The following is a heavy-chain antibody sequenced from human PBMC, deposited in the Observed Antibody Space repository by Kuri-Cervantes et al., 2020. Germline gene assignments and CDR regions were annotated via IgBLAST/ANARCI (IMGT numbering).Heavy chain of an antibody. Sequence: SETLSLTCAVYGGSFIGYYWSWIRQLPGKGLGWIREINHSGSTNYNPSLKSRVTISVDTSKNQFSLKLDSVTAADTAVYFCARGGWYQDYWGQGTLVTVSS. CDR1: GGSFIGYY. CDR3: ARGGWYQDY. J-gene: IGHJ4*02. V-gene: IGHV4-34*01. D-gene: IGHD6-19*01. CDR2: INHSGST.